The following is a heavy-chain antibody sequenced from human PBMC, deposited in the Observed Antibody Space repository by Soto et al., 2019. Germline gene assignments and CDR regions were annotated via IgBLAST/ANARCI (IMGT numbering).Heavy chain of an antibody. Sequence: ASVKVSCKASGYTFTSYGISWVRQAPGQGLEWMGWISAYNGNTNYAQKLQGRVTMTTDTSTSTAYMELRSLRSDDTAVYYCARGEDRNTFSTYYFDYWGQGTLVTVSS. CDR3: ARGEDRNTFSTYYFDY. CDR1: GYTFTSYG. CDR2: ISAYNGNT. V-gene: IGHV1-18*01. J-gene: IGHJ4*02. D-gene: IGHD3-16*02.